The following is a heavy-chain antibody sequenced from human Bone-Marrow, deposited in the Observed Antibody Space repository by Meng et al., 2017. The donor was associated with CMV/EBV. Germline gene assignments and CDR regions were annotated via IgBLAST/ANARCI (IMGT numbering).Heavy chain of an antibody. V-gene: IGHV1-46*01. CDR3: ARDGYYYDFWSGYFWDYYYYGMDV. CDR2: INPSGGST. Sequence: MHWVRQAPGQGLEWLGIINPSGGSTSYAQKFQGRVTMTRDTSTSTVYMELSSLRSEDTAVYYCARDGYYYDFWSGYFWDYYYYGMDVWGQGTTVTVSS. J-gene: IGHJ6*02. D-gene: IGHD3-3*01.